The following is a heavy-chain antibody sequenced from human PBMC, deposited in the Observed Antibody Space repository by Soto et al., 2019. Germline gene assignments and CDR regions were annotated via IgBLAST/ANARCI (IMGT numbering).Heavy chain of an antibody. CDR3: ARLGFCSSTSCYRHYYYYGMDV. CDR2: IWYDGSNK. Sequence: QVQLVESGGGVVQPGRSLRLSCAASGFTFSSYGMHWVRQAPGKGLEWVAVIWYDGSNKYYADSVKGRFTISRDNSKNTLYLQMNSWRAEDTGVYYCARLGFCSSTSCYRHYYYYGMDVWAQGTTVTVPS. J-gene: IGHJ6*02. D-gene: IGHD2-2*01. CDR1: GFTFSSYG. V-gene: IGHV3-33*01.